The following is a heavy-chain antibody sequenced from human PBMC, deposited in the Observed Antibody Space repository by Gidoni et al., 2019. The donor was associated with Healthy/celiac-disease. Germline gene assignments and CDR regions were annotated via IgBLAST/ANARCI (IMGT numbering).Heavy chain of an antibody. V-gene: IGHV4-34*01. CDR3: ARGDYGSSFDY. Sequence: QVQLQQLGAGLWKPSANMSLTGAVYSGSFSGYYWSWIRQPPGKGLEGIGEINQSGSTNYNPSLKRRVTISVDTSKNQYALKLSSVTAADTAVDYCARGDYGSSFDYWGQGTLVTVSS. CDR2: INQSGST. D-gene: IGHD3-10*01. CDR1: SGSFSGYY. J-gene: IGHJ4*02.